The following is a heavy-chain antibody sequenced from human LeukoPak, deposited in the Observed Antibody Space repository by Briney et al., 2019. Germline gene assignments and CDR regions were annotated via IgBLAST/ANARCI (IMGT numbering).Heavy chain of an antibody. Sequence: GKSLRLSCTASGFVFRNNAMHWVRQAPGRGLEWVADIWNDGNNKYYADSVRGRFTISRDNSKNTLYLQMNSLRAEDTAVYYCAKDLHYGFDSWGQGTLVTVSS. J-gene: IGHJ4*02. CDR1: GFVFRNNA. V-gene: IGHV3-33*06. D-gene: IGHD3-10*01. CDR3: AKDLHYGFDS. CDR2: IWNDGNNK.